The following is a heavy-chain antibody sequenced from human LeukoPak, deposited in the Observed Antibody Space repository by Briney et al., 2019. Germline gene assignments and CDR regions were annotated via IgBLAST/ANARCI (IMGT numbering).Heavy chain of an antibody. V-gene: IGHV1-8*01. CDR3: AIDITKGPYNWFDP. D-gene: IGHD1-1*01. CDR1: GYTFTSYD. J-gene: IGHJ5*02. CDR2: MNPNSGNT. Sequence: ASVKVSCKASGYTFTSYDINWVRQAPGQGLEWMGWMNPNSGNTGYAQKFQGRVTMTRNTSISTAYMELSSLRSEDTAVYYCAIDITKGPYNWFDPWGQGTLVTVSS.